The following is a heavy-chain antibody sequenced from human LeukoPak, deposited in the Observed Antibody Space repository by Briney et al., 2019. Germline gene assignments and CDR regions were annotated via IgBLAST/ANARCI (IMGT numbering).Heavy chain of an antibody. CDR1: GGSISSYY. CDR2: IYYSGST. CDR3: ARRPGGFSLDAFDI. D-gene: IGHD3-10*01. J-gene: IGHJ3*02. V-gene: IGHV4-59*08. Sequence: SETLSLTCTVSGGSISSYYWSWIRQPPGKGLEWIGYIYYSGSTNYNPSLKSRVTISVDTSKNQFSLKLSSMTAADTAVYYCARRPGGFSLDAFDIWGQGTMVTVSS.